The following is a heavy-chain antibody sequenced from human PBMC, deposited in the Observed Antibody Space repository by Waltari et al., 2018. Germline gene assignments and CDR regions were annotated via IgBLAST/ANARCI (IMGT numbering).Heavy chain of an antibody. Sequence: QVQLQQWGAGLLKPSETQSLSCAVYGGSFSGYYWTWVRQSPGKGLEWIGEITHSGSTYYNPSLKSRVTISVDSSKNQFSLRLTSVTAADTAVYYCARGLRVRTFDIWGQGTMVNVSS. D-gene: IGHD3-22*01. J-gene: IGHJ3*02. V-gene: IGHV4-34*01. CDR2: ITHSGST. CDR1: GGSFSGYY. CDR3: ARGLRVRTFDI.